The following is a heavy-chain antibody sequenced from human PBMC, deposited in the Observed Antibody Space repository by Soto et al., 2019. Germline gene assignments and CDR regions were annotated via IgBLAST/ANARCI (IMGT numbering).Heavy chain of an antibody. CDR1: GFTFSNYA. J-gene: IGHJ6*02. CDR2: ISGNGDTT. Sequence: EVQLVESGGGLVQPGGSLRLSCVASGFTFSNYAMHWVRQAPGKGLECVSVISGNGDTTYYANSVKDRFTISRDNSKNTLYLHMGSLRADDMAVYYCARAWRADDWGQGTTVAVSS. CDR3: ARAWRADD. V-gene: IGHV3-64*01.